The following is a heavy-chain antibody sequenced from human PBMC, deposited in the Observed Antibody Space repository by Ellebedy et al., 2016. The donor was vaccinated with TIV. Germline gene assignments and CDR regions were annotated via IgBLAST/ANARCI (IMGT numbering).Heavy chain of an antibody. D-gene: IGHD3-10*01. CDR1: GGSISRRSYY. CDR3: ATEPPYFYGGSVIYVKDF. V-gene: IGHV4-39*01. Sequence: MPSETLSLTCTVSGGSISRRSYYWCWIRPPPGKGLSWISSIYYLGSTYYTPSLNSRLTISVDTSKNQFSLKLTSVTAADTAVYYCATEPPYFYGGSVIYVKDFWGQGTLVTVSS. J-gene: IGHJ4*02. CDR2: IYYLGST.